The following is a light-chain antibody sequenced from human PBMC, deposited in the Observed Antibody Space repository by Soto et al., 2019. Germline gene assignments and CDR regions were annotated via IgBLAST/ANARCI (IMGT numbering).Light chain of an antibody. CDR1: QSVSSSY. Sequence: EIVLTQSPGTLSLSPGERATLSCRASQSVSSSYLAWYQQKPGQAPRLLIYGASSRATDIPDRFSGSGSGTDFTLTISRLEREDCAVYYCQQYGSSPLTFGGGTKVEIK. CDR2: GAS. V-gene: IGKV3-20*01. J-gene: IGKJ4*01. CDR3: QQYGSSPLT.